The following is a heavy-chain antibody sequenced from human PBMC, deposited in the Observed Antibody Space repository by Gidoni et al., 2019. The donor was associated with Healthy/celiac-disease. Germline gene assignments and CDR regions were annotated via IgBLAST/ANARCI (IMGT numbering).Heavy chain of an antibody. CDR3: ARGPSYYDFWSGYAYYYYGMDV. J-gene: IGHJ6*02. V-gene: IGHV3-48*03. D-gene: IGHD3-3*01. CDR1: GFTFSSYE. CDR2: ISMSGSTI. Sequence: EVQLVESGGGLVQPGGSLRLSCAASGFTFSSYEMNWVRRAPGKGLEWVSYISMSGSTIYYADSVKGRFTISRDNAKNSLYLQMNSLRAEDTAVYYCARGPSYYDFWSGYAYYYYGMDVWGQGTTVTVSS.